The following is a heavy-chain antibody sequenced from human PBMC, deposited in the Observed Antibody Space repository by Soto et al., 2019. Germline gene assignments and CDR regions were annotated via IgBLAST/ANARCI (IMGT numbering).Heavy chain of an antibody. CDR3: ARVDVWGSYPPSGD. Sequence: ATVKVSCKASGYTFNMHGISLVRQAPGQGLEWMGWISGYNGNTNYAQKLQGRVTMTTDTSTSTAYMELRSLRSDDTVVYYCARVDVWGSYPPSGDWGQGTLVTVSS. J-gene: IGHJ4*02. D-gene: IGHD3-16*02. V-gene: IGHV1-18*01. CDR2: ISGYNGNT. CDR1: GYTFNMHG.